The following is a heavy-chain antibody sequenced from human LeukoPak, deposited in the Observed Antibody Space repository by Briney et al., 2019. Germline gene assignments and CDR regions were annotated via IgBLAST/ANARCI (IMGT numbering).Heavy chain of an antibody. J-gene: IGHJ4*02. Sequence: TGGSLRLSCAASGFTFSNYAMRWVRQAPGKGLEWVSSISGSDDGTYYADSVKGRFTISRDNSKNTLYLQMNSLRAEDTAVYYCAKVWGWAWARNSGIYYWDYWGQGTLVTVSS. CDR1: GFTFSNYA. CDR3: AKVWGWAWARNSGIYYWDY. CDR2: ISGSDDGT. V-gene: IGHV3-23*01. D-gene: IGHD3-10*01.